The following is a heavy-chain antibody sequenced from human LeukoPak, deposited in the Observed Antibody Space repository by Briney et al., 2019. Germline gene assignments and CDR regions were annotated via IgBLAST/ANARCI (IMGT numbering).Heavy chain of an antibody. CDR2: INWNGGST. D-gene: IGHD6-13*01. CDR3: ARGTLKAAATDFDY. Sequence: GGSLRLSCVAPGFTFDDYGMSWVRQAPGKGLEWVSGINWNGGSTGYADSVKGRFTISRDNAKNSLYLQMNSLRAEDTALYYCARGTLKAAATDFDYWGQGTLVTVSS. J-gene: IGHJ4*02. CDR1: GFTFDDYG. V-gene: IGHV3-20*04.